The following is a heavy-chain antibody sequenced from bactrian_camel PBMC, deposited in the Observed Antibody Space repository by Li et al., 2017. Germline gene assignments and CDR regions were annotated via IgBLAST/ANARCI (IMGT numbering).Heavy chain of an antibody. J-gene: IGHJ4*01. CDR1: GFTFSSYY. CDR2: ISGGGGTT. D-gene: IGHD2*01. CDR3: ATVIRCSGGYCYGWTFGYNV. Sequence: QLVESGGGLVQPGGSLTLSCAASGFTFSSYYMSWVRQAPGKGLEWVSNISGGGGTTFYADAVKGRFTISRDNANAKVYLQMDNLKTDDTAVYYCATVIRCSGGYCYGWTFGYNVWGQGTQVTVS. V-gene: IGHV3S40*01.